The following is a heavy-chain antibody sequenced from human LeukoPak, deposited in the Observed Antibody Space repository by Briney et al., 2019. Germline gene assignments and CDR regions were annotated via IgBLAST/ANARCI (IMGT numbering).Heavy chain of an antibody. CDR3: ARGGWSLDY. V-gene: IGHV4-59*01. Sequence: SETLSLTCTVSGGSISSYYWSWIRQPPGKGSEWIGYIYYTGTTNYNPSLKSRLTMSVDTSKNQFSLKLNSVTSADTAVYYCARGGWSLDYWGLGALVTVSS. J-gene: IGHJ4*02. D-gene: IGHD6-19*01. CDR2: IYYTGTT. CDR1: GGSISSYY.